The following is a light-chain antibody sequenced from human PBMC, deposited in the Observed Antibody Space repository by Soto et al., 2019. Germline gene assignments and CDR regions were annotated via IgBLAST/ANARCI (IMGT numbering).Light chain of an antibody. CDR1: QSLFYSSNNKNY. Sequence: DIVLTQSPDSLAVSLGERATINCKSSQSLFYSSNNKNYLAWYQQRPGQPPKLLIYWASTRESGVPDRFSGGGSGTEFTLTISSLQVEDVAVYYCHQSSTTPRTFGQGTKVEIK. J-gene: IGKJ1*01. V-gene: IGKV4-1*01. CDR3: HQSSTTPRT. CDR2: WAS.